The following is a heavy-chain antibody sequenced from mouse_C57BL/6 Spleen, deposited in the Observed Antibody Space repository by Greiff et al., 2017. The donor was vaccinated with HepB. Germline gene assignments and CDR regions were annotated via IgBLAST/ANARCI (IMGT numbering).Heavy chain of an antibody. Sequence: DVKLVESGGGLVKPGGSLKLSCAASGFTFSSYAMSWVRQTPEKRLEWVATISDGGSYTYYPDNVKGRFTISRDNAKNNLYLQMSHLKSEDTAMYYCAREARSAMDYWGQGTSVTVSS. J-gene: IGHJ4*01. CDR3: AREARSAMDY. V-gene: IGHV5-4*01. CDR2: ISDGGSYT. D-gene: IGHD1-2*01. CDR1: GFTFSSYA.